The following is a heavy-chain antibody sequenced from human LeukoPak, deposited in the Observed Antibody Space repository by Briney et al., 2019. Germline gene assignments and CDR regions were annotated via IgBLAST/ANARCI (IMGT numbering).Heavy chain of an antibody. V-gene: IGHV5-51*01. J-gene: IGHJ4*02. D-gene: IGHD3-16*01. CDR1: GYSFTNSF. CDR2: IYPGDSDT. CDR3: ARYEDSFYFHY. Sequence: GESLKISCKGSGYSFTNSFIGWVRQMPGKGLEWMGIIYPGDSDTRYSPSFQGQVTISADKSISTAYLQWSSLKASDTAMYYCARYEDSFYFHYWGQGTLVTVSS.